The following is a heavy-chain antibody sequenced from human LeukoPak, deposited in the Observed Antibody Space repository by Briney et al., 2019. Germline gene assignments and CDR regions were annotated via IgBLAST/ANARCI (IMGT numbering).Heavy chain of an antibody. D-gene: IGHD3-3*01. V-gene: IGHV1-46*01. Sequence: ASVKVSCKASGYTFTSYYMHWVRQAPGQGLEGMGIINPSGGSTSYAQKFQGRVTMTRDMSTSTVYMELSSLRSEDTAVYYCARDLVSSGYYLGGWFDPWGQGTLVTVSS. J-gene: IGHJ5*02. CDR2: INPSGGST. CDR3: ARDLVSSGYYLGGWFDP. CDR1: GYTFTSYY.